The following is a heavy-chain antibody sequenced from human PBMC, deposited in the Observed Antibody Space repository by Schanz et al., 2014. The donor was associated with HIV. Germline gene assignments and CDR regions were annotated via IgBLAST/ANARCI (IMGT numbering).Heavy chain of an antibody. V-gene: IGHV1-8*02. Sequence: QVQLVQSGAGVKKPGASVRVSCKASGYTFSSNDINWVRQASGQGLEWVGWMNPRSGNTGYAQKFQGRVTLTRNTSLTTAYMELRRLRSDDTAVYYCARDQNVISMVRGVMGGVDYWGQGTLVTVSS. CDR3: ARDQNVISMVRGVMGGVDY. CDR2: MNPRSGNT. D-gene: IGHD3-10*01. CDR1: GYTFSSND. J-gene: IGHJ4*02.